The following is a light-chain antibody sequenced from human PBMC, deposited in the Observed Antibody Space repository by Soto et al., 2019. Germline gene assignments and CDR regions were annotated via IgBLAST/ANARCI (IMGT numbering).Light chain of an antibody. CDR3: QQYDNLPLT. J-gene: IGKJ4*01. CDR1: QSISRY. Sequence: DIQMTQSPSTLSASVGDRVTITCRASQSISRYLDWYHQKPGKAPKLLIYDASNLETGVPSRFSGSGSGTDFTFTISSLQPEDIATYYCQQYDNLPLTFGGGTKVDIK. CDR2: DAS. V-gene: IGKV1-33*01.